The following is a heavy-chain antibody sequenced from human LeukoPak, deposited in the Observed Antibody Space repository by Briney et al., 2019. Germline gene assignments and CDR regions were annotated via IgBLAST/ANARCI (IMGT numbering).Heavy chain of an antibody. Sequence: SETLSLTCAVSGYSISSGYYWGWIRQPPGKGLEWIGSIYYSGSTYYNPSLKSRVTISVDTSKNQFSLKLSSVTAADTAVYYCARQVGGSYFDYWGQGTLVTVSS. CDR2: IYYSGST. D-gene: IGHD1-26*01. CDR3: ARQVGGSYFDY. J-gene: IGHJ4*02. CDR1: GYSISSGYY. V-gene: IGHV4-38-2*01.